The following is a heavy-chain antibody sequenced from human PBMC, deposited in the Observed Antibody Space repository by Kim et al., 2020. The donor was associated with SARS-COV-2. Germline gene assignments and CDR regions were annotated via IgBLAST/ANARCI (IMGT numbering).Heavy chain of an antibody. CDR1: GFTFSSYG. V-gene: IGHV3-33*01. D-gene: IGHD3-16*01. Sequence: GGSLRLTCAASGFTFSSYGMHWVRQAPGKGLEWVTVIWYDGSNKYYADSVKGRFTISRDNSKNTLYLQMNSLRAEDTAVYYCARGGEPRHYYFDYWGQGTLVTVSS. J-gene: IGHJ4*02. CDR3: ARGGEPRHYYFDY. CDR2: IWYDGSNK.